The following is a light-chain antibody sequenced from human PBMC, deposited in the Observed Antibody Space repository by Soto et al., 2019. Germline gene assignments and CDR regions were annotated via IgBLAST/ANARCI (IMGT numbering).Light chain of an antibody. V-gene: IGKV1-5*03. CDR1: QSISSW. Sequence: DIQMTQSPSTLSASVGDRVTITFRASQSISSWLAWYQQKPGKAPKLLIYKASSLESGVPSRFSGSGSGTEFTLTIGGLQPDDFATYYCQHYNAFPWPFGQGTKVDIK. J-gene: IGKJ1*01. CDR3: QHYNAFPWP. CDR2: KAS.